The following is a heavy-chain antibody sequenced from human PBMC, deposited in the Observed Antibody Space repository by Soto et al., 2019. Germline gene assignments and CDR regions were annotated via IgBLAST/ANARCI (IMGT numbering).Heavy chain of an antibody. CDR3: ARGQRGLYPYYSGMDV. V-gene: IGHV4-31*03. CDR1: GGSISSGGHY. D-gene: IGHD3-10*01. CDR2: IYNSGTT. J-gene: IGHJ6*02. Sequence: SETLSLTCTLSGGSISSGGHYWSWIRQHPGKGLEWIGCIYNSGTTYSNPSLRSRLTISVDTSKNHLSLRLSSVTAADTAVYYCARGQRGLYPYYSGMDVWGQGTPVSVSS.